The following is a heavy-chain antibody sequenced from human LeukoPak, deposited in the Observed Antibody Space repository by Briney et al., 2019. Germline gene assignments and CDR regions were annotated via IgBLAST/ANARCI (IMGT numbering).Heavy chain of an antibody. V-gene: IGHV1-69*05. D-gene: IGHD2-2*01. J-gene: IGHJ4*02. Sequence: SVKVSCKASGGTFSSYAISWVRQAPGQGLEWMGGIIPIFGTANYAQKFQGRVTITTDESTSTAYMELGSLRSEDTAVYYCAGGYCSSTSCYVPSRYWGQGTLVTVSS. CDR2: IIPIFGTA. CDR3: AGGYCSSTSCYVPSRY. CDR1: GGTFSSYA.